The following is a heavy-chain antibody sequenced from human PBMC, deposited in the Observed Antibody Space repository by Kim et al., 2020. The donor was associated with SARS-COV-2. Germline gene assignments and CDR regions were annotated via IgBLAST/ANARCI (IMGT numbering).Heavy chain of an antibody. D-gene: IGHD2-15*01. CDR1: GFTFSSYG. J-gene: IGHJ6*02. CDR2: IWYDGSNK. CDR3: ARDMIGCSGGSCYLFYYGMDV. V-gene: IGHV3-33*01. Sequence: GGSLRLSCAASGFTFSSYGMHWVRQAPGKGLEWVAVIWYDGSNKYYADSVKGRFTISRDNSKNTLYLQMNSLRAEDTAVYYCARDMIGCSGGSCYLFYYGMDVWGQGTTVTVSS.